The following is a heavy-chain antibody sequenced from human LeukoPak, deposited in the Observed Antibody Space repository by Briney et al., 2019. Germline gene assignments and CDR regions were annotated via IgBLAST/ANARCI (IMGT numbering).Heavy chain of an antibody. Sequence: GGSLSLSCAASGFTFSSYGMHWVRQAPGKGLEWVAVISYDGSNKYYADSVKGRFTISRDNSKNTLYLQMNSLRAEDTAVYYCAKTPYSNYGGYFDYWGQGTLVTVSS. CDR3: AKTPYSNYGGYFDY. CDR1: GFTFSSYG. J-gene: IGHJ4*02. D-gene: IGHD4-11*01. V-gene: IGHV3-30*18. CDR2: ISYDGSNK.